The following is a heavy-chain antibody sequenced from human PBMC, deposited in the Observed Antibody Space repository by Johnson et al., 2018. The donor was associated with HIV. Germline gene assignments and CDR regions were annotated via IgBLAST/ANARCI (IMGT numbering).Heavy chain of an antibody. CDR3: ARVSIWSGYPDAFDI. J-gene: IGHJ3*02. Sequence: QVQLVESGGGVVQPGGSLRLSCAASGFTFSSFGMHWVRQAPAKGLEWVAFISYDGSDKDNADSVKGRFTISRDNSKNTLYLQMNSLRAEDTAVYYCARVSIWSGYPDAFDIWGQGTMVTVSS. V-gene: IGHV3-30*14. D-gene: IGHD3-3*01. CDR1: GFTFSSFG. CDR2: ISYDGSDK.